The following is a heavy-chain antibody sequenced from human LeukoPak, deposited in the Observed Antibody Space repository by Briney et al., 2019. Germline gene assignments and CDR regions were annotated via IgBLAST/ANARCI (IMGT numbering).Heavy chain of an antibody. D-gene: IGHD6-19*01. Sequence: GSLRLSCAASGFTISSYYWSWIRQPPGKGLEWIGYIYYSGSTNYNPSLKSRVTISVDTSKNQFSLKLSSVTAADTAVYYCARDGSSGCPYWGQGTLVTVSS. CDR1: GFTISSYY. CDR3: ARDGSSGCPY. CDR2: IYYSGST. V-gene: IGHV4-59*01. J-gene: IGHJ4*02.